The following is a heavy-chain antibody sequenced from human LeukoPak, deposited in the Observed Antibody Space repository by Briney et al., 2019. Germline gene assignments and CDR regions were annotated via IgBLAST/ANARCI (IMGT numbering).Heavy chain of an antibody. CDR1: GFTFSSFG. CDR3: AKGGYTAAAGPWAFDI. Sequence: PGGSLRLSCAASGFTFSSFGMHWVRQAPGKGLEWVAVISYDGSNKYYADSLKGRFTISRDNSKNTLYLQMNSLRAEDTAVYYCAKGGYTAAAGPWAFDIWGQGTMVTVSS. CDR2: ISYDGSNK. V-gene: IGHV3-30*18. J-gene: IGHJ3*02. D-gene: IGHD6-13*01.